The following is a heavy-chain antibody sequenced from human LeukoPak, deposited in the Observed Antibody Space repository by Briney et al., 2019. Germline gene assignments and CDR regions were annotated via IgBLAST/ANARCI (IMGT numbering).Heavy chain of an antibody. CDR2: IYYSGST. V-gene: IGHV4-59*08. D-gene: IGHD5-18*01. J-gene: IGHJ4*02. CDR3: ARLEREQLWVY. Sequence: KPSETLSLTCTVSGGSISSYYWSWIRQPPGKGLEWIGYIYYSGSTNYNPSLKSRVTISVDTSKNQFSLKLSSVTAADTAVYYCARLEREQLWVYWGQGTLVTVSS. CDR1: GGSISSYY.